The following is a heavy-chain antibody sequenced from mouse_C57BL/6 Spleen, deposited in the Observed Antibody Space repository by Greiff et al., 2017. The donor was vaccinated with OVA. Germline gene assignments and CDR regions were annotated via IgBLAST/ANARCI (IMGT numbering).Heavy chain of an antibody. V-gene: IGHV7-3*01. CDR3: ARYMRGTTPIYWYFDV. J-gene: IGHJ1*03. CDR1: GFTFTDYY. CDR2: IRNKANGYTT. Sequence: DVQLVESGGGLVQPGGSLSLSCAASGFTFTDYYMSWVRQPPGKALEWLGFIRNKANGYTTEYSASVKGRFTISRDNSQSILYLQMNALRAEDSATYYCARYMRGTTPIYWYFDVWGTGTTVTVSS. D-gene: IGHD1-1*01.